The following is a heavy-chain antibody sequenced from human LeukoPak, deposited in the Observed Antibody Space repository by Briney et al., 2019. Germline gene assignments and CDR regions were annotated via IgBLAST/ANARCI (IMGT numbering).Heavy chain of an antibody. CDR3: ARGRVVAGFYYYYMDV. CDR2: MNPNSGIT. Sequence: GASVKVSCKASGYTFTSYDINWVRQATGQGLEWMGWMNPNSGITGYAQKFQGRVTMTRNTSISTAYMELSSLRSEDTAVYYCARGRVVAGFYYYYMDVWGKGTTVTISS. V-gene: IGHV1-8*01. D-gene: IGHD2-15*01. CDR1: GYTFTSYD. J-gene: IGHJ6*03.